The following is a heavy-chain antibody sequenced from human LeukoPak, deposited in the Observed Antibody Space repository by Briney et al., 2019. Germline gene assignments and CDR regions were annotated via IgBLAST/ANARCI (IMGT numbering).Heavy chain of an antibody. CDR3: ARGRLGYDFWSGYSPQYYFDY. V-gene: IGHV4-34*01. CDR1: GGSLSGYY. CDR2: INHSGST. J-gene: IGHJ4*02. D-gene: IGHD3-3*01. Sequence: SETLSLTCAVYGGSLSGYYWSWIRQPPGKGLEWIGEINHSGSTNYNPSLKSRVTISVDTSKNQFSLKLSSVTAADTAVYYCARGRLGYDFWSGYSPQYYFDYWGQGTLVTVSS.